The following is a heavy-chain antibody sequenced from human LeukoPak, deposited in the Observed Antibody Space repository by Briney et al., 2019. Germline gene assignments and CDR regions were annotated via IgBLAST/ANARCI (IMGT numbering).Heavy chain of an antibody. V-gene: IGHV1-2*02. D-gene: IGHD2-15*01. CDR3: ARDAWPPHYPDCSGGSCYSSVY. Sequence: GASVKVSCKASGYTFTGYYMHWVRQAPGQGLEWMGWINPNSGGTNYAQKLQGRVTMTTDTSTSTAYMELRSLRSDDTAVYYCARDAWPPHYPDCSGGSCYSSVYWGQGALVTVSS. CDR1: GYTFTGYY. CDR2: INPNSGGT. J-gene: IGHJ4*02.